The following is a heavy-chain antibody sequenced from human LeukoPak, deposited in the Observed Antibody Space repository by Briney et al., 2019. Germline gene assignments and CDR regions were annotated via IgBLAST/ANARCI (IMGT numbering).Heavy chain of an antibody. Sequence: GGSLRLSCAASRFTFSSYAMSWVRQAPGKGLEWVSRISGAGGLTYYADSVKGRFTISRDNSKNTLYLQMNTLRAEDTATYYCARDSRWDSGFFYYYYMDVWGKGTSVTVSS. J-gene: IGHJ6*03. CDR1: RFTFSSYA. D-gene: IGHD1-26*01. V-gene: IGHV3-23*01. CDR2: ISGAGGLT. CDR3: ARDSRWDSGFFYYYYMDV.